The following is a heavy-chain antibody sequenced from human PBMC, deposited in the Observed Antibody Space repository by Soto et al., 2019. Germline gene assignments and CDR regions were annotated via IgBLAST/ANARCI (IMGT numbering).Heavy chain of an antibody. CDR3: PRSTQSPRVTMIPAVRMPDH. V-gene: IGHV1-3*04. CDR2: INTGNGNT. Sequence: AAVKVSCKASGYTFTNYAIHWVRQAPGQRLEWMGWINTGNGNTKYSQKFQGRVTITRDTSSSTAFMELSSLTSEDTPVYYCPRSTQSPRVTMIPAVRMPDHWGQGTLVTVSS. J-gene: IGHJ4*02. CDR1: GYTFTNYA. D-gene: IGHD3-22*01.